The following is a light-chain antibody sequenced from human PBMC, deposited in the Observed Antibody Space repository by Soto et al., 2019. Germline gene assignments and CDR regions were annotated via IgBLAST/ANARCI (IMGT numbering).Light chain of an antibody. CDR3: QQYNNWPWT. Sequence: MAQSPATLSVCPGERATLSCRASQSVSSDLAWYQQKPGQAPRLLIYSASTRATGIPARFSGSGSGTEFTLIISSLQSEDFAVYYCQQYNNWPWTFGQGTKVDIK. CDR2: SAS. J-gene: IGKJ1*01. V-gene: IGKV3-15*01. CDR1: QSVSSD.